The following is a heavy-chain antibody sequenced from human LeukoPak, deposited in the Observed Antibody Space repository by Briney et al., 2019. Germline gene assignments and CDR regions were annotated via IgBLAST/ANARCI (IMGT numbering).Heavy chain of an antibody. D-gene: IGHD3-3*01. J-gene: IGHJ4*02. CDR1: GGSFSGYY. Sequence: PSETLSLTCAIYGGSFSGYYWSWIRQPPGKGLEWIGEINHSGSTNYNPSPKSRVTISVDTSKNQFSLKLSSVTAADTAAYYCARGGKGYYDFWSGYYPSYFDYWSQGTLVTVSS. V-gene: IGHV4-34*01. CDR3: ARGGKGYYDFWSGYYPSYFDY. CDR2: INHSGST.